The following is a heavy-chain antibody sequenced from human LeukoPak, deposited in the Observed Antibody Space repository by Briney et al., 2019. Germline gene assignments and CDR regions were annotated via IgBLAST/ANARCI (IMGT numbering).Heavy chain of an antibody. CDR3: ARLPVVPNDAFDI. Sequence: GGSLRLSCAASGFTFSSYSMNWVRQAPGKGLEWVSSISSSSSYIYYADSVKGRFTISRDNAKNSLYLQMNSLRAEDTAVYYCARLPVVPNDAFDIWGQGTMVTVSS. J-gene: IGHJ3*02. D-gene: IGHD3-10*02. CDR1: GFTFSSYS. V-gene: IGHV3-21*01. CDR2: ISSSSSYI.